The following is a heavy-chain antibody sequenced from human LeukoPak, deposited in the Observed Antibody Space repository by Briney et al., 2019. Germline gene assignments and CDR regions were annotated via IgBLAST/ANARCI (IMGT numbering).Heavy chain of an antibody. D-gene: IGHD4-17*01. CDR1: GFTFSNYA. V-gene: IGHV3-30-3*01. J-gene: IGHJ4*02. CDR3: VRGTVTRCLDY. Sequence: PGRSLRLSCAASGFTFSNYAMHWVRQAPGKGLEWVAVISYDGSNKYYADSVKGRFTISRDNSKNTLYLQMNSLRAEDTAVYYCVRGTVTRCLDYWGQGTLVTVSS. CDR2: ISYDGSNK.